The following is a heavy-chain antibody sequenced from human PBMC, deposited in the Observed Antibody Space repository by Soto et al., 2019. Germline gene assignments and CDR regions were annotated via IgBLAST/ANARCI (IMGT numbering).Heavy chain of an antibody. D-gene: IGHD6-6*01. CDR3: ATYNSRYYIAARYVDY. CDR1: GFTFSDYY. J-gene: IGHJ4*02. Sequence: PGGSLRLSCAASGFTFSDYYMSWIRQAPGKGLEWVSYISSSGSTIYYADSVKGRFTISRDNAKNSLYLQMNSLRAEDTAVYYCATYNSRYYIAARYVDYWGQGTLVTVSS. CDR2: ISSSGSTI. V-gene: IGHV3-11*01.